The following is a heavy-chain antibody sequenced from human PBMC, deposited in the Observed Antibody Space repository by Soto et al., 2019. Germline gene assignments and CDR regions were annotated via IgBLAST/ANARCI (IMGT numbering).Heavy chain of an antibody. CDR2: IYYSGST. V-gene: IGHV4-30-4*01. J-gene: IGHJ6*02. Sequence: QVQLQESGPGLVKPSQTLSLTCTVSGGSISSGDYYWSWIRQPPGKGLEWIGYIYYSGSTYYNPSLKSRVTISVDTSKNQFSLKLSSVTAADTAVYYCARDTYCSSTSCYTGEDYYYGMDVWGQGTTVTVSS. CDR3: ARDTYCSSTSCYTGEDYYYGMDV. D-gene: IGHD2-2*02. CDR1: GGSISSGDYY.